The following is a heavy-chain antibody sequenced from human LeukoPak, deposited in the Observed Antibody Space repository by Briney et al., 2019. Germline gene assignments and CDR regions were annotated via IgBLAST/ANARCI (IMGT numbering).Heavy chain of an antibody. V-gene: IGHV3-11*06. J-gene: IGHJ4*02. CDR2: ISSSSSYT. D-gene: IGHD1-20*01. Sequence: PGGSLRLSCAASGFTFSDYYMSWIRQAPGKGLEWVSYISSSSSYTNYADSVKGRFTISRDNAKNSLYLQMNSLRAEDTAVYYCARDVTGTTFGFDYWGQGTLVTVSS. CDR3: ARDVTGTTFGFDY. CDR1: GFTFSDYY.